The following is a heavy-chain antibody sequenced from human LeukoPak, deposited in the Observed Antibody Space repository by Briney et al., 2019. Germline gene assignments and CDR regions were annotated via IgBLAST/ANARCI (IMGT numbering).Heavy chain of an antibody. D-gene: IGHD6-13*01. J-gene: IGHJ5*02. CDR2: IYYSGST. V-gene: IGHV4-59*08. CDR1: GGSISSYC. Sequence: SETLSLTCTVSGGSISSYCWSWIRQPPGKGLEWIGYIYYSGSTNYNPSLKSRVTISVDTSKNQFSLKLSSVTAADTAVYYCASLRIAAAGTGWFDPWGQGTLVTVSS. CDR3: ASLRIAAAGTGWFDP.